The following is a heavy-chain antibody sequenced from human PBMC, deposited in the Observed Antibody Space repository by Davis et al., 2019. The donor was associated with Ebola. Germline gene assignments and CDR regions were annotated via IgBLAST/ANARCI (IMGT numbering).Heavy chain of an antibody. CDR2: IYYSGST. D-gene: IGHD3-10*01. V-gene: IGHV4-59*12. CDR1: GGSISSYY. Sequence: SETLSLTCTVSGGSISSYYWSWIRQPPGKGLEWIGYIYYSGSTYYNPSLKSRVTISVDKSKNQFSLKLSSVTAADTAVYYCARARGFGELSYYYYGMDVWGQGTTVTVSS. CDR3: ARARGFGELSYYYYGMDV. J-gene: IGHJ6*02.